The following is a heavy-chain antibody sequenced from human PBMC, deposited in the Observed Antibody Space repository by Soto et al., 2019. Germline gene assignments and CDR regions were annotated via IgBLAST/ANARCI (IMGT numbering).Heavy chain of an antibody. CDR1: AFPFTNYA. Sequence: PGGSLRLSCVASAFPFTNYAIHLVRQSPGKGLEWVAVISNDGNTKYYADSVKGRFTISRDNAKNSLYLQMNSLRAEDTAVYYCARVAQLLRAEYDYGMDVWGYGTTVAVSS. CDR2: ISNDGNTK. D-gene: IGHD2-2*01. CDR3: ARVAQLLRAEYDYGMDV. J-gene: IGHJ6*04. V-gene: IGHV3-30*03.